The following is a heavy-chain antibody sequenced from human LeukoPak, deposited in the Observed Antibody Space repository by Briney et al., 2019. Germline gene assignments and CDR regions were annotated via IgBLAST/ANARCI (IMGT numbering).Heavy chain of an antibody. CDR2: IIPIFGTA. CDR1: GGTFSSYA. D-gene: IGHD3-22*01. J-gene: IGHJ4*02. V-gene: IGHV1-69*13. CDR3: ARGYYDSSGYYPEDY. Sequence: ASVKVSCKASGGTFSSYAISWVRQAPGQGLEWMGGIIPIFGTANYAQKFQGRVTMTADESTSTAYMELSSLRSEDTAVYYCARGYYDSSGYYPEDYWGQGTLVTVSS.